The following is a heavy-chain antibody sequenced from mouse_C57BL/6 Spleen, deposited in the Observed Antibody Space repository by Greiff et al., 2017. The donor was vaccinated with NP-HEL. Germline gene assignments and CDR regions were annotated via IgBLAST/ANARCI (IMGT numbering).Heavy chain of an antibody. Sequence: QVQLQQPGAELVKPGASVKLSCKASGYTFTSYWMHWVKQRPGQGLEWIGMIHPNSGSTNYNEKFKSKATLTVDKSSSTAYMQLSSLTSEDSAVYYCARGTTGAYYFDYWGQGTTLTVSS. CDR3: ARGTTGAYYFDY. CDR1: GYTFTSYW. V-gene: IGHV1-64*01. J-gene: IGHJ2*01. CDR2: IHPNSGST. D-gene: IGHD1-1*01.